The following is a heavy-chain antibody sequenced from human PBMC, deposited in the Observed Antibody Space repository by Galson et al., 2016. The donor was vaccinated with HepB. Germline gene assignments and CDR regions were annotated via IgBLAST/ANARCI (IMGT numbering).Heavy chain of an antibody. CDR2: IWYDGSNK. D-gene: IGHD6-19*01. CDR1: GFTFTNNI. CDR3: TFESTQSSMAGNY. J-gene: IGHJ4*02. V-gene: IGHV3-33*08. Sequence: SLRLSCAASGFTFTNNIMSWVRQAPGRGLEWVAVIWYDGSNKYYADSVKGRFTISRDNAKNSLYLQMNSLRAEDAAVYYCTFESTQSSMAGNYWGQGTLVTVSS.